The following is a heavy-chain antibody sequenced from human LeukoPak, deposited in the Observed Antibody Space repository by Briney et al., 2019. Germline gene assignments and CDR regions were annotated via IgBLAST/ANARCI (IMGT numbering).Heavy chain of an antibody. J-gene: IGHJ5*02. D-gene: IGHD2-2*01. CDR1: GYTFTGYY. CDR2: INPNSGGT. V-gene: IGHV1-2*02. Sequence: ASVKASCKASGYTFTGYYMHWVRQAPGQGLEWMGWINPNSGGTNYAQKFQGRVTMTRDTSISTAYMELSRLRSDDTAVYYCARDLNIYCSSTSCYDHWFDPWGQGTLVTVSS. CDR3: ARDLNIYCSSTSCYDHWFDP.